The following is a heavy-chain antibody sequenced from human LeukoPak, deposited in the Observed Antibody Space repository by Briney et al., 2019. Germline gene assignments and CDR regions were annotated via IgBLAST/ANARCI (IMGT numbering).Heavy chain of an antibody. CDR3: ARGRDGSIAAAGFDY. Sequence: GGSLRLSCAASGFTVSSNYMSWVRQAPGKGLEWVSSISSSSSYIYYADSVKGRFTISRDSAKNSLYLQMNSLRAEDTAVYYCARGRDGSIAAAGFDYWGQGTLVTVSS. J-gene: IGHJ4*02. V-gene: IGHV3-21*01. CDR1: GFTVSSNY. D-gene: IGHD6-13*01. CDR2: ISSSSSYI.